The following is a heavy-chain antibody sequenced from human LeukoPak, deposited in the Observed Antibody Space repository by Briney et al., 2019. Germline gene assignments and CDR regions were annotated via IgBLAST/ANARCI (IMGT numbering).Heavy chain of an antibody. J-gene: IGHJ4*02. CDR3: ARDYGDYPFDY. V-gene: IGHV1-2*02. Sequence: GESLKISCKGSGYTFTGYYMHWVRQAPGQGLEWMGWINPNSGDTNYAQNFQGGVTMTLDTSISTAYMELSRLRSDDTAVYYCARDYGDYPFDYWGQGTLVTVSS. CDR2: INPNSGDT. CDR1: GYTFTGYY. D-gene: IGHD4-17*01.